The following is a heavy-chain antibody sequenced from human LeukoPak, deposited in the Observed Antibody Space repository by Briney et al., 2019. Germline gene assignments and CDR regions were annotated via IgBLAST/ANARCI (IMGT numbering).Heavy chain of an antibody. CDR3: ARAGGSYYPYYYYYMDV. CDR2: IKQDGSEK. V-gene: IGHV3-7*01. D-gene: IGHD1-26*01. J-gene: IGHJ6*03. CDR1: GFTFSSYW. Sequence: GGSLRLSCTASGFTFSSYWMSWVRQAPGKGLEWVANIKQDGSEKYYVDSVKGRFTISRDIAKNSLYLQMDSLRAEDTAVYYCARAGGSYYPYYYYYMDVWGKGTTVTVSS.